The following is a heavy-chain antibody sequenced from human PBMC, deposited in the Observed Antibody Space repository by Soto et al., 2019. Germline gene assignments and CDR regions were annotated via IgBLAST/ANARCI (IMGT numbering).Heavy chain of an antibody. CDR3: ALGLIQLWPLGFDY. CDR2: ISAYNGNT. D-gene: IGHD5-18*01. CDR1: GYTFTSYG. J-gene: IGHJ4*02. Sequence: QVQLVQSGAEVKKPGASVKVSCKASGYTFTSYGISWVRQAPGQGLEWMGWISAYNGNTNYAQKLQGRVTXXTXTXXSTAYMELRSLRSDDTAVYYCALGLIQLWPLGFDYWGQGTLVTVSS. V-gene: IGHV1-18*01.